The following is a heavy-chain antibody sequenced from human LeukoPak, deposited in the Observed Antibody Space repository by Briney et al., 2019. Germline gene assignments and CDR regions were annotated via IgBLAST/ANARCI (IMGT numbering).Heavy chain of an antibody. D-gene: IGHD6-13*01. CDR3: ARPNTAYSSSWDGLAFDI. V-gene: IGHV5-51*01. CDR2: IYPGDSDT. J-gene: IGHJ3*02. Sequence: GESLQISCKGSGYRFTSYWIGWVRQMPGKGLEWMGIIYPGDSDTRYSPSFQGQVTISADKSISTAYLQWSSLKASDAAMYYCARPNTAYSSSWDGLAFDIWGQGTMVTVSS. CDR1: GYRFTSYW.